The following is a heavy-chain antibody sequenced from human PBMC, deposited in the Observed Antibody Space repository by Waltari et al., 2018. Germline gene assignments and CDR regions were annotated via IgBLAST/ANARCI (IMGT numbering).Heavy chain of an antibody. CDR3: ARVGGPVTTEPYFDY. CDR1: GGTFSTYA. CDR2: IIPICGTA. Sequence: QVQLVPSGAEVKKPGSSLKLSFKASGGTFSTYAIRWLRPAPGQGLEWMGGIIPICGTANYAQKFQGRVTITADESTSTAYMELSSLRSEDTAVYYCARVGGPVTTEPYFDYWGQGTLVTVSS. V-gene: IGHV1-69*01. D-gene: IGHD4-4*01. J-gene: IGHJ4*02.